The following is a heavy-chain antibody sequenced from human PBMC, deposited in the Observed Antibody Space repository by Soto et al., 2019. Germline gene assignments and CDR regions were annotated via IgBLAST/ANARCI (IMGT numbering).Heavy chain of an antibody. CDR3: AKLRRPDRTLIASEGIVAISWFDP. CDR2: ISTTDFK. J-gene: IGHJ5*02. D-gene: IGHD3-16*02. CDR1: GFTFSDYS. Sequence: GGSLRLSCAASGFTFSDYSMNWVRQAPGKGLEWVSSISTTDFKYYADSVKGRFTISRDNAENSLYLQMNSLRAEDTAVYYCAKLRRPDRTLIASEGIVAISWFDPWGQGTLVTVSS. V-gene: IGHV3-21*01.